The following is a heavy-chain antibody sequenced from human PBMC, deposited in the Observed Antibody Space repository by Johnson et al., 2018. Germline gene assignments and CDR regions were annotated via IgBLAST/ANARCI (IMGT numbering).Heavy chain of an antibody. J-gene: IGHJ4*02. CDR1: GFTFSSYS. V-gene: IGHV3-21*04. Sequence: EVQLQQSGGGLVKXGGSLRLSCAASGFTFSSYSMNWVRQAPGKGLEWVSSISTSSDYIYYADSVKGRFTISKENAKNSLYLQMNSLRDEDTALYYCTKDPYDSSGYPYWGQGTLVTVSS. D-gene: IGHD3-22*01. CDR2: ISTSSDYI. CDR3: TKDPYDSSGYPY.